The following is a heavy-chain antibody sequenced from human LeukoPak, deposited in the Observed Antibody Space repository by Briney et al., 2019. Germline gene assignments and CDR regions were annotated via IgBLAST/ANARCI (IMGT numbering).Heavy chain of an antibody. V-gene: IGHV3-23*01. CDR3: AKDKHRWAFDI. Sequence: PGGSLRLSCAASGFTFSSYGMSWGRQAPGKGLEWVSAINTGGSTFDADSAKGRFTISRDNSRNTLYLQMNRLRAEVTAVYYCAKDKHRWAFDIWGEGTMVTVSS. D-gene: IGHD5-24*01. CDR1: GFTFSSYG. J-gene: IGHJ3*02. CDR2: INTGGST.